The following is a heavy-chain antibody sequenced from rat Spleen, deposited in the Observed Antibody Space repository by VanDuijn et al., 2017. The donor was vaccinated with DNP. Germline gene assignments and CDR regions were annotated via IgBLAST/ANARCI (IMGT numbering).Heavy chain of an antibody. V-gene: IGHV4-2*01. CDR2: INKESGTI. CDR3: AKGPNYGGYSDYFDY. J-gene: IGHJ2*01. CDR1: GFIFSNYW. D-gene: IGHD1-11*01. Sequence: EVQLVETGGGLVQPGRSLKLSCVASGFIFSNYWMTWIRQAPGKGLEWIGEINKESGTINYSPSLKDKFAISRDNAQNTLYLQMNKLGSEDTAIYHCAKGPNYGGYSDYFDYWGQGIMVTVSS.